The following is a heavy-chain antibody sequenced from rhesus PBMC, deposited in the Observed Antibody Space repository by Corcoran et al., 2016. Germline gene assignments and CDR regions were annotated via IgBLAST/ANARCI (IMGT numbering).Heavy chain of an antibody. Sequence: QVQLQESGPGLVKPSETLSLTCAVSGGSISSNYWSWIRHPPGKGLEWIGRMYGSSESTSYNPSLTSRVTISTDTSKNQFSLKLSSVTAADTAVYYCARYTVGTVLDVWGRGVLVTVSP. J-gene: IGHJ5-2*02. CDR3: ARYTVGTVLDV. D-gene: IGHD5-24*01. CDR1: GGSISSNY. V-gene: IGHV4-147*01. CDR2: MYGSSEST.